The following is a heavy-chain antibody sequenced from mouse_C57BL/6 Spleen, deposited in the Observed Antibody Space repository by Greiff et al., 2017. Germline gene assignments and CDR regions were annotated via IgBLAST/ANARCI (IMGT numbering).Heavy chain of an antibody. Sequence: VQLQQSGPVLVKPGASVKMSRKAPGYTFPDHYLNWVKPSPGKSLEWIGVINPYNGGTSHNQKFKGKATLTVDKSSSTAYMERNSLTSVDSAVYYCARGYFDVWGTGTTVTVSS. CDR2: INPYNGGT. J-gene: IGHJ1*03. V-gene: IGHV1-19*01. CDR3: ARGYFDV. CDR1: GYTFPDHY.